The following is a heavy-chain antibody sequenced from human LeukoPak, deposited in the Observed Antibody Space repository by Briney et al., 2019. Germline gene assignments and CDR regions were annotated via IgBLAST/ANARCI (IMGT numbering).Heavy chain of an antibody. CDR2: ISTSGDST. J-gene: IGHJ4*02. Sequence: GGSLRLSCAASGFTFSSQNMDWARQAPGKGLEWVAYISTSGDSTKYADSVEGRFTISRDNAENSLFLLMNSLRVEDTAVYYCVKNGWLDYWGQGILVTVSS. D-gene: IGHD6-19*01. V-gene: IGHV3-21*06. CDR3: VKNGWLDY. CDR1: GFTFSSQN.